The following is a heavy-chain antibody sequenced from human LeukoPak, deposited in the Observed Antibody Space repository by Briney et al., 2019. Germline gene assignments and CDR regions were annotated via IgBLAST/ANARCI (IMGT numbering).Heavy chain of an antibody. V-gene: IGHV4-34*01. J-gene: IGHJ4*02. CDR2: INHSGST. CDR3: ARDAVVKMKYYYGSGEFFY. D-gene: IGHD3-10*01. CDR1: GGSFSGYY. Sequence: SETLSLTCAVYGGSFSGYYWSWIRQPPGKGLEWIGEINHSGSTNYNPSLKSRVTISVDTSKNQFSLKLSSVTAADTAVYYCARDAVVKMKYYYGSGEFFYWGQGTLVTVSS.